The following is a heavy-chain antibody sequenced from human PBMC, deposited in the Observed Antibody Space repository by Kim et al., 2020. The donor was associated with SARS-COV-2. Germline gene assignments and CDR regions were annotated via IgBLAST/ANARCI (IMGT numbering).Heavy chain of an antibody. Sequence: YAQKFQGRVTITADESTSTAYMELSSLRSEDTAVYYCARDHSSSDNWFDPWGQGTLVTVSS. CDR3: ARDHSSSDNWFDP. V-gene: IGHV1-69*01. D-gene: IGHD6-13*01. J-gene: IGHJ5*02.